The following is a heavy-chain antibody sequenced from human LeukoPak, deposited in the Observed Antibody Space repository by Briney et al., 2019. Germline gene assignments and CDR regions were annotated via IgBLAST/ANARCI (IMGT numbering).Heavy chain of an antibody. J-gene: IGHJ4*02. CDR2: ISGSGGST. Sequence: GGSLRLSCAASGFTFSSYAMSWVRQAPGKGLEWVSAISGSGGSTYYADSVKGRFTISRDNSKNTLYLQMNSLRAEDTAVYYCARGSTIIAAAGFDFDYWGQGTLVTVSS. CDR1: GFTFSSYA. D-gene: IGHD6-13*01. V-gene: IGHV3-23*01. CDR3: ARGSTIIAAAGFDFDY.